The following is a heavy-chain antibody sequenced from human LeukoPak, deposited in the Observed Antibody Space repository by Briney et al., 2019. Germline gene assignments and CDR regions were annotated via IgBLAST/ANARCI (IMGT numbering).Heavy chain of an antibody. CDR2: IYYSGST. CDR3: ARDADYYGSGSLQFDP. Sequence: SETLSLTCTVSGGSISSYYWSWIRQPPGKGLEWIGYIYYSGSTNYNPSLKSRVTISVDTSKNQFSLKLSSVTAADTAVYYCARDADYYGSGSLQFDPWGQGTLVTVSS. CDR1: GGSISSYY. V-gene: IGHV4-59*01. J-gene: IGHJ5*02. D-gene: IGHD3-10*01.